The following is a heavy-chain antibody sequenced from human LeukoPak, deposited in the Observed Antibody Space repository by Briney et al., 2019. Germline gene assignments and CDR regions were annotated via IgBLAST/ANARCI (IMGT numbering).Heavy chain of an antibody. V-gene: IGHV5-51*01. CDR3: ARSGRFDWLLSSYYYYGMDV. CDR1: GYSFTSYW. Sequence: GESLKISCKGSGYSFTSYWIGWVRQMPGKGLEWMGIIYPGDSDTRYSPSFQGQVTISADKSISTAYLQWSSLKASDTAMYYCARSGRFDWLLSSYYYYGMDVWGQGTTVTVSS. J-gene: IGHJ6*02. D-gene: IGHD3-9*01. CDR2: IYPGDSDT.